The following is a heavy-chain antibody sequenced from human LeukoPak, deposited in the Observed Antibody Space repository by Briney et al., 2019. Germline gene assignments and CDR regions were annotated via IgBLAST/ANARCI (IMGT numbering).Heavy chain of an antibody. Sequence: GASVKVSCKASGGTFSSYAISWVRQAPGQGLEWMGGIIPIFGTANYAQKFQGRVTITADESTSTAYMELSSLRSEDTAVYYCASSWDTVVVVAGNYGMDVWGKGTTVTVSS. CDR1: GGTFSSYA. CDR2: IIPIFGTA. CDR3: ASSWDTVVVVAGNYGMDV. V-gene: IGHV1-69*13. D-gene: IGHD2-15*01. J-gene: IGHJ6*04.